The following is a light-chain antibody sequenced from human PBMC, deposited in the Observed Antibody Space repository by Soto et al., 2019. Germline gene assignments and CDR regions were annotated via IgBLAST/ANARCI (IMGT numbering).Light chain of an antibody. CDR2: EVS. CDR3: MSYTSSSAWV. J-gene: IGLJ3*02. V-gene: IGLV2-14*01. Sequence: QSALTQPASVSGSPGQSITIFCTGTSSDVGDYNYVSWCQQHPDKAPKLMIYEVSNRPSGVSNRFSGSKSGNTASLSISGLQAEDEADYYCMSYTSSSAWVFGGGTKLTVL. CDR1: SSDVGDYNY.